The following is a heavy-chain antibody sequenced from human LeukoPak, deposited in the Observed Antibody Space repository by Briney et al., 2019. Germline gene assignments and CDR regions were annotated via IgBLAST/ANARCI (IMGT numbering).Heavy chain of an antibody. CDR3: AKRLMSYGSGSYGYAFDI. CDR2: ISGSGGST. V-gene: IGHV3-23*01. Sequence: PGGSLSLSCAASGFTFSSYAMSWVRQAPGKGLEWVSAISGSGGSTYYADSVKGRFTISRDNSKNTLYLQMNSLRAEDTAVYYCAKRLMSYGSGSYGYAFDIWGQGTMVTVFS. CDR1: GFTFSSYA. D-gene: IGHD3-10*01. J-gene: IGHJ3*02.